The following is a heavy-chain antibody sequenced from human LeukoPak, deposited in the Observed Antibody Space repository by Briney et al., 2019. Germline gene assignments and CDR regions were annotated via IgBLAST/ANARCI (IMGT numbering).Heavy chain of an antibody. J-gene: IGHJ4*02. CDR2: IKQDESEK. D-gene: IGHD2-2*01. V-gene: IGHV3-7*01. CDR1: GFTSSSYW. CDR3: ARALDSSSSRYQAFEY. Sequence: GGSLRLSCAASGFTSSSYWMSWVRQAPGKGLGWVANIKQDESEKYYVDSVKGRFTISRDNAKNSLYLQMNNLRAEDTAVYYCARALDSSSSRYQAFEYWGQGTLVTVSS.